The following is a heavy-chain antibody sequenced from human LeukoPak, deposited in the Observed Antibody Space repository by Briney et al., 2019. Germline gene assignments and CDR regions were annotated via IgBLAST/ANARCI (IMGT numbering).Heavy chain of an antibody. CDR1: GGSISSSTYY. V-gene: IGHV4-39*07. Sequence: PSETRSLTCTVSGGSISSSTYYWGWIRQPPGKGLEWIGSIYYSGNTYYNPSLKSRVTISVDTSKNQFSLKLSSVTAADTAVYYCARLIVVAKGAFDIWGQGTMVTVSS. D-gene: IGHD3-22*01. J-gene: IGHJ3*02. CDR2: IYYSGNT. CDR3: ARLIVVAKGAFDI.